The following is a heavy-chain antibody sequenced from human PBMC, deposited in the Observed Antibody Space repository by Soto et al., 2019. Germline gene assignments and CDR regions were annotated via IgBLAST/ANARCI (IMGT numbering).Heavy chain of an antibody. CDR3: AKDFKALDRITIFGASDY. D-gene: IGHD3-3*01. CDR2: ISGSGGST. CDR1: GFTFSSYA. V-gene: IGHV3-23*01. Sequence: TGGSLRLACAASGFTFSSYAMSWVRQAPGKGLEWVSAISGSGGSTYYADSVKGRFTISRDNSKNTLYLQMNSLRAEDTAVYYCAKDFKALDRITIFGASDYWGQGTLVTVS. J-gene: IGHJ4*02.